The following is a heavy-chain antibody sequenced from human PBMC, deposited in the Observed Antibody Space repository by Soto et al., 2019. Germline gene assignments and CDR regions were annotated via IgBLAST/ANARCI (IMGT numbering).Heavy chain of an antibody. J-gene: IGHJ3*02. Sequence: EVQVVESGGDLVKPGGSLRLSCAASGFTFSKAWMNWVRQAPGKGLEWVGRIKSRSDRGTTDYAAPVKGRFTISRDDSKNTLYLQMNSLKTEDTAVYYCTTDCSSNRCYGWSAFYIWGQGTMVTVSS. CDR3: TTDCSSNRCYGWSAFYI. CDR2: IKSRSDRGTT. V-gene: IGHV3-15*01. D-gene: IGHD2-2*01. CDR1: GFTFSKAW.